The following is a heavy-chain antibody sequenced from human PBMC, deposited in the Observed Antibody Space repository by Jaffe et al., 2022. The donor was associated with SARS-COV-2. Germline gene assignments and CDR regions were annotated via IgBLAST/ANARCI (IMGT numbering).Heavy chain of an antibody. V-gene: IGHV4-39*01. D-gene: IGHD3-10*01. Sequence: QLQLQESGPGLVQPSETLSLTCTVSSGSNSSSFYYWGWIRQPPGKRLEWIGSMYYSGDTYYNPSLRSRATISVDTSKNQCSLRLSSVTATDTAVYYCAKGIDYGRAFEPWGQGTLVTVSS. J-gene: IGHJ1*01. CDR1: SGSNSSSFYY. CDR2: MYYSGDT. CDR3: AKGIDYGRAFEP.